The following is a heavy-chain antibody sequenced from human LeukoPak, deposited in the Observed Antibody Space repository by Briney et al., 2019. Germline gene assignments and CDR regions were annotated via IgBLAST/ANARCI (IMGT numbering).Heavy chain of an antibody. J-gene: IGHJ6*02. CDR2: ISWNSGSI. CDR3: AKESPYYYYGMDV. CDR1: GFSFDDYV. V-gene: IGHV3-9*01. Sequence: PGGSLRLSCAASGFSFDDYVMHWVRQAPGKGLEWVSGISWNSGSIGYADSVKGRFTTSRDNSKNTLYLQMNSLRAEDTAVYYCAKESPYYYYGMDVWGQGTTVTVSS.